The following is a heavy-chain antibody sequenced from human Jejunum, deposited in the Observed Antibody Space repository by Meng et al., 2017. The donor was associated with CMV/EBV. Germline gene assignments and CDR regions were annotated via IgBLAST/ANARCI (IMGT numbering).Heavy chain of an antibody. D-gene: IGHD3-22*01. CDR1: GFTFTTYF. CDR3: AREMPMTCYFDQ. J-gene: IGHJ4*03. V-gene: IGHV1-46*01. CDR2: FNPNGDVT. Sequence: VEPVPAGARVKNPGVSLKLSCETSGFTFTTYFMHWLRQAPGQGLQWMGLFNPNGDVTTYSPRFQGRITLTGDTSTSTLYMELSSLTSDDTAVYYCAREMPMTCYFDQWGQGTLVTVSS.